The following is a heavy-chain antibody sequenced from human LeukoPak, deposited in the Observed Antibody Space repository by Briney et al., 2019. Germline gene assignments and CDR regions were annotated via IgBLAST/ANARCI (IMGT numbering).Heavy chain of an antibody. V-gene: IGHV3-66*02. CDR3: ARDRGYSYGYHY. J-gene: IGHJ4*02. CDR1: GFTFSSYW. D-gene: IGHD5-18*01. Sequence: GGSLRLSCAASGFTFSSYWMHWVRQAPGKGLEWVSVIYSGGSTYYADSVKGRFTISRDNSKNTLYLQMNSLRAEDTAVYYCARDRGYSYGYHYWGQGTLVTVSS. CDR2: IYSGGST.